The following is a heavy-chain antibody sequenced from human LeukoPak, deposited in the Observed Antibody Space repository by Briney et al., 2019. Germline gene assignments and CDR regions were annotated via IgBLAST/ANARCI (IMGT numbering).Heavy chain of an antibody. Sequence: SETLSLTCTVSGGSISSYSWSWIRQPAGKGLEWIGRMYSSGSTKYNPSLKSRVTMSVDTSKNQISLKLTSVTAADTAIYYCARWSSGDYYYVDYWGQGTLVTVSS. CDR2: MYSSGST. CDR1: GGSISSYS. V-gene: IGHV4-4*07. CDR3: ARWSSGDYYYVDY. D-gene: IGHD3-22*01. J-gene: IGHJ4*02.